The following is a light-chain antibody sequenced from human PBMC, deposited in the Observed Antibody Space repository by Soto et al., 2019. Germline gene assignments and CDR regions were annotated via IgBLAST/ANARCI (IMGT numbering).Light chain of an antibody. J-gene: IGLJ2*01. CDR2: EAN. CDR1: SSDVGSHNL. CDR3: CSYVGTSTI. V-gene: IGLV2-23*01. Sequence: QSALTQPASVSGSPGQSITISCTGSSSDVGSHNLVSWYQQYPGKAPKLMIFEANKRPSGVSNRFSGSKSGNTASLTVSGLQADDEADYYCCSYVGTSTIFGGGIKLTVL.